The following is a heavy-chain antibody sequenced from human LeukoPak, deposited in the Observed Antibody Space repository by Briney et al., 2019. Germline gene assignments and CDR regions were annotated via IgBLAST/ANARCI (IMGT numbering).Heavy chain of an antibody. D-gene: IGHD2-15*01. CDR2: INHSGST. CDR1: GGSFSGYY. V-gene: IGHV4-34*01. CDR3: ARRGGYCSGGSCYRMYYFDY. J-gene: IGHJ4*02. Sequence: SETLSLTCAVYGGSFSGYYWSWIRQPPGKGLEWIGEINHSGSTNYNPSLKSRVTISVDTSKNQFSLKLSSVTAADTAVYYCARRGGYCSGGSCYRMYYFDYWGQGTLSPSPQ.